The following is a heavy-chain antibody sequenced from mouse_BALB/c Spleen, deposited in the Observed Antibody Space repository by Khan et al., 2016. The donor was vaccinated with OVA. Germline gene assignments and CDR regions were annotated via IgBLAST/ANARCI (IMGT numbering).Heavy chain of an antibody. D-gene: IGHD3-1*01. V-gene: IGHV3-6*02. J-gene: IGHJ3*01. CDR3: ARGGCSGAAWFAY. Sequence: EVQLQESGPGLVKPSQSLSLTCSVTGYSITSGYFWNWIRQFPGNKLEWMGYIRYDGNSNYNPSLQNRISITRDTSKNQFFLKLNSVTPEDTATYYCARGGCSGAAWFAYWGQGTLVTVSA. CDR1: GYSITSGYF. CDR2: IRYDGNS.